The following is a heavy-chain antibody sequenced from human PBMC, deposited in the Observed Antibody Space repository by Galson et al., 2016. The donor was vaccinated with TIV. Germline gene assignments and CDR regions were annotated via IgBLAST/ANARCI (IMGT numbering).Heavy chain of an antibody. Sequence: SVKVSCKASGYTFTSHTMHWVRQAPGQRLEWMGWINVGNGNTKYVQKFKGRVTITRYTSARIAYMELSTLTSEDTAMYYCARDRLGAKRAFDFWGQGTLVTVSS. J-gene: IGHJ3*01. CDR1: GYTFTSHT. CDR2: INVGNGNT. V-gene: IGHV1-3*01. CDR3: ARDRLGAKRAFDF. D-gene: IGHD3-16*01.